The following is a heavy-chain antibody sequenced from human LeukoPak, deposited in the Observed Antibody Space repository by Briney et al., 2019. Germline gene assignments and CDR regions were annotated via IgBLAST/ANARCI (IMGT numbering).Heavy chain of an antibody. Sequence: PGGSLRLSCVGSGFYFSSYTMNWVRQAPGKGLEWLTFISYNGRNEFYADSVKGRFTVSRDNSKSALYVQMNSLRPEDTAVYYCTRDAVAYSSVYGAGRYFDDWGQGTLVIVSS. D-gene: IGHD5/OR15-5a*01. CDR3: TRDAVAYSSVYGAGRYFDD. V-gene: IGHV3-30*14. J-gene: IGHJ4*02. CDR2: ISYNGRNE. CDR1: GFYFSSYT.